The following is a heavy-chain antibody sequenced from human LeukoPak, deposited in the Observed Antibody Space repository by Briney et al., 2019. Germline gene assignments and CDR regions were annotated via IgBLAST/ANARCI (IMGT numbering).Heavy chain of an antibody. Sequence: SETLSLTCTVSGYSIGSRNYYWGWIRQPPGKGLEWIGTIHYTGATYYNPSLKGRLTMFVDRSKNQFSLKMRSLTAADAALYFCARHSKHYGSGSYSEPFDVWGQGSLVVVSS. CDR2: IHYTGAT. V-gene: IGHV4-39*01. D-gene: IGHD3-10*01. CDR1: GYSIGSRNYY. J-gene: IGHJ4*02. CDR3: ARHSKHYGSGSYSEPFDV.